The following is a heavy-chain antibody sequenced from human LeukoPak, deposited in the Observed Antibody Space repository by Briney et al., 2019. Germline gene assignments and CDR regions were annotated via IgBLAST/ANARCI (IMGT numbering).Heavy chain of an antibody. CDR2: SGNKANGYAT. CDR3: VRGNSSAWYPFDY. CDR1: GFTFSDHY. V-gene: IGHV3-72*01. Sequence: PGGSPRLSCAASGFTFSDHYMDWVRQAPGKGLEWVGRSGNKANGYATEYAASVKGRFTISRDDSKNSLFLQMNSLRIEDTAVYYCVRGNSSAWYPFDYWGQGSLVTVSS. J-gene: IGHJ4*02. D-gene: IGHD6-19*01.